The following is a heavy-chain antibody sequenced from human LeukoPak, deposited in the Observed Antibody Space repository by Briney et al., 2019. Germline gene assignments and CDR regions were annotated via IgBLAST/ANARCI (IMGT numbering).Heavy chain of an antibody. V-gene: IGHV3-21*01. CDR3: ARGPYSSSWYHYYYMDV. CDR1: GFTFSSYS. J-gene: IGHJ6*03. D-gene: IGHD6-13*01. Sequence: GGSLRLSCAASGFTFSSYSMNWVRQAPGKGLEWVASISSSSSYIYYADSVKGRFTISRDNAKNSLYLQMNSLRAEDTAVYYCARGPYSSSWYHYYYMDVWGTGTTVTVSS. CDR2: ISSSSSYI.